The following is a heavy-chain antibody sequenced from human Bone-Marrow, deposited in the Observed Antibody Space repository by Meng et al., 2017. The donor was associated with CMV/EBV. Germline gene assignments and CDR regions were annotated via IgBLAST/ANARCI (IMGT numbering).Heavy chain of an antibody. CDR3: AHSLSITIFVVVPNWFDP. Sequence: SGPTLVKPTQTLTLTCTFSGVSLSTSGVGVGWIRQPPGTSLEWLALIYWNGDKRYSPSLKSRLTITKDTSKNQVVLTMTNMAPVDTPTNYCAHSLSITIFVVVPNWFDPWGQGTLVTVSS. V-gene: IGHV2-5*01. D-gene: IGHD3-3*01. CDR2: IYWNGDK. CDR1: GVSLSTSGVG. J-gene: IGHJ5*02.